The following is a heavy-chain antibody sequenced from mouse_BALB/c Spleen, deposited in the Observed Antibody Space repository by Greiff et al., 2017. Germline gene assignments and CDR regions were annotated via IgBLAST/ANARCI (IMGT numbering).Heavy chain of an antibody. V-gene: IGHV1-67*01. Sequence: QVQLQQSGPELVRPGVSVKISCKGSGYTFTDYAMHWVKQSHAKSLEWIGVISTYYGNTNYNQKFKGKATMTVDKSSSTAYMELRSLTSEDTAVYYCARALGRAMDYWGQGTSVTVSS. D-gene: IGHD4-1*01. J-gene: IGHJ4*01. CDR3: ARALGRAMDY. CDR1: GYTFTDYA. CDR2: ISTYYGNT.